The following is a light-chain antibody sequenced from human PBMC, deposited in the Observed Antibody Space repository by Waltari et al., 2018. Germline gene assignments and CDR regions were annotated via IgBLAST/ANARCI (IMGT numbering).Light chain of an antibody. CDR3: GTWDASLSAWV. J-gene: IGLJ3*02. V-gene: IGLV1-47*01. CDR1: PSNIGHNN. CDR2: RSN. Sequence: QSVLTQPPSASGTPGQRVTISCSGTPSNIGHNNLYWYQQVPGQAPKILIYRSNQRPSWVPDRFSGSKSGTSASLAISGLRSEDEADYYCGTWDASLSAWVFGGGTKLTVL.